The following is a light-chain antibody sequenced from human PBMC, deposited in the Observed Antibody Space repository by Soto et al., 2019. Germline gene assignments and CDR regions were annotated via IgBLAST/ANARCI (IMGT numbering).Light chain of an antibody. V-gene: IGKV3D-20*02. Sequence: IVLRQSPRTLSLSPGERATRACRASQSVSSSYLAWYQQKPGQAPRLLIYGASSRATGIPDRFSGSGSGTDFTLTISSLEPEDFAVYYCQQRIDWPLTFGGGTKVDIK. CDR2: GAS. J-gene: IGKJ4*01. CDR3: QQRIDWPLT. CDR1: QSVSSSY.